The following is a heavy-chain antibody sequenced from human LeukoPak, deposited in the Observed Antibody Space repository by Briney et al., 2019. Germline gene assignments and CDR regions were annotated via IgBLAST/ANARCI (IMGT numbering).Heavy chain of an antibody. CDR2: IFGSGGSA. J-gene: IGHJ4*02. V-gene: IGHV3-23*01. CDR1: GFTFNGYA. Sequence: WGSLRLSCAASGFTFNGYAMYWVRQPPGKGLEWVSGIFGSGGSAHYADSVKGRFTIFRDNSKNTVYLQMNSLRAEDTAVYYCAKTTTGYSSGRYPGWPVDYWGQGTLVTVSS. CDR3: AKTTTGYSSGRYPGWPVDY. D-gene: IGHD6-19*01.